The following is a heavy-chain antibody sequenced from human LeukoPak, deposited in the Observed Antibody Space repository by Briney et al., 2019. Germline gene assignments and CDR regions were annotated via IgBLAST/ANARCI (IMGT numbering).Heavy chain of an antibody. V-gene: IGHV3-53*01. D-gene: IGHD2-21*02. Sequence: GGSLRLSCAASGFTFSSYGMHWVRQAPGKGLEWVSVIYSGGSTYYADSVKGRFTISRDNSKNTLYLQMNSLRAEDTAVYYCAQVGDSGAFDIWGQGTMVTVSS. J-gene: IGHJ3*02. CDR3: AQVGDSGAFDI. CDR2: IYSGGST. CDR1: GFTFSSYG.